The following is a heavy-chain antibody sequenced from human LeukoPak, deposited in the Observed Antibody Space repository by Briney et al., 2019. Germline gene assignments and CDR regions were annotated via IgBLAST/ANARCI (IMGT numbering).Heavy chain of an antibody. J-gene: IGHJ4*02. V-gene: IGHV4-59*11. CDR3: ARDGYSGSSLFDS. Sequence: SETLSLTCTVSGGSITSHFWSWIRQPPGKGREWIGYIYHSGITNYNPSLKSRVTISVDTSKNQFSLELSSVTAADTAVYYCARDGYSGSSLFDSWGQGTLVTVSS. D-gene: IGHD1-26*01. CDR1: GGSITSHF. CDR2: IYHSGIT.